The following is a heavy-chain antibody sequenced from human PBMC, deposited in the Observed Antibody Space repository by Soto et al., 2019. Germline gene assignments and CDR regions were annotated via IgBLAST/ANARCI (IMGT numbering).Heavy chain of an antibody. D-gene: IGHD2-21*01. Sequence: GGSLRLSCAASGFTFSSYAMSWVRQAPGKGLEWVSAISGSGGSTYYADSVKGRFTISRDNSKNTLYLQMNSLRAEDTAVYYCAKDPLIVATIKYCGGDCPATDAFDIWGQGTMVTVSS. CDR3: AKDPLIVATIKYCGGDCPATDAFDI. J-gene: IGHJ3*02. V-gene: IGHV3-23*01. CDR1: GFTFSSYA. CDR2: ISGSGGST.